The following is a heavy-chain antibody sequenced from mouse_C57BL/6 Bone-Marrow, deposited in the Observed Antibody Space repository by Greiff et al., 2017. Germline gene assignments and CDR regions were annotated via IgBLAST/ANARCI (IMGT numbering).Heavy chain of an antibody. CDR3: ELWSRGDD. CDR1: GYTFTSYW. Sequence: QVQLQQPGTELVKPWASVKLSCKVSGYTFTSYWMHWVKLRPGQGLEWIGNINPSNGGTNYNEKFKSKATLTVDKSSSTAYIQLSSLTSEASAAYYIELWSRGDDWGKGTSVTVSS. D-gene: IGHD1-1*02. J-gene: IGHJ4*01. V-gene: IGHV1-53*01. CDR2: INPSNGGT.